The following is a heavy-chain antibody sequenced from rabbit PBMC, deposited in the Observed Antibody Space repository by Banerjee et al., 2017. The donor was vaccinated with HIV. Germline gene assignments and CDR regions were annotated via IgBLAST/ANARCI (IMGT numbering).Heavy chain of an antibody. V-gene: IGHV1S45*01. CDR2: IESDNSGFT. J-gene: IGHJ6*01. CDR1: GFSFSSKAV. D-gene: IGHD1-1*01. CDR3: ALDTSSSFSSYGMDL. Sequence: QQQLVESGGGLVKPGASLTLTCKASGFSFSSKAVMCWVRQAPGKGLEWIACIESDNSGFTYFASWAKGRFTISKTSSTTVTLHMTSLTAADTATYFCALDTSSSFSSYGMDLWGQGTLVTVS.